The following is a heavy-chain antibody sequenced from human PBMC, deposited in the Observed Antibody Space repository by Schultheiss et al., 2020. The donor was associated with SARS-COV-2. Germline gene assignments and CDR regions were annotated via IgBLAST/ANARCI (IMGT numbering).Heavy chain of an antibody. CDR3: ARGYNINSAGGDY. CDR1: GFTFSSYG. J-gene: IGHJ4*02. V-gene: IGHV3-30*12. D-gene: IGHD2-2*02. CDR2: ISYDGSNK. Sequence: GGSLRLSCAASGFTFSSYGMHWVRQAPGKGLEWVAVISYDGSNKYYADSVKGRFTISRDNSKNTLYLQMNSLRAEDTAVYYCARGYNINSAGGDYWGQGTLVTVSS.